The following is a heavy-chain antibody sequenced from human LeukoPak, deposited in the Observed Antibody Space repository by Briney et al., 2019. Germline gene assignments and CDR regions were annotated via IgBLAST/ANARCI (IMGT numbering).Heavy chain of an antibody. D-gene: IGHD6-19*01. CDR3: AKEEIAVAGISDY. J-gene: IGHJ4*02. CDR2: IKSDGSGI. V-gene: IGHV3-74*01. Sequence: GGSLRLSCVASGFTFSSYWMHWVRQAPGKGLVWVSRIKSDGSGITYADSVKGRFSISRDNAKNTLYLQMNSLRAEDTAVYYCAKEEIAVAGISDYWGQGTLVTVSS. CDR1: GFTFSSYW.